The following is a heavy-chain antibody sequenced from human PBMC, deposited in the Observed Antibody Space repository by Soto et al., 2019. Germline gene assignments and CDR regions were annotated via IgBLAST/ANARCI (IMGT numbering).Heavy chain of an antibody. CDR3: ARHSFGPRSGWYGTRSFDI. Sequence: HGESLKISCKGSGYSFTSYWIGWVRQMPGKGLEWMGIIYPGDSDTRYSPSFQGQVTISADKSISTAYLQWSSLKASDTAMYYCARHSFGPRSGWYGTRSFDIWGQGTMVTVSS. J-gene: IGHJ3*02. D-gene: IGHD6-19*01. CDR1: GYSFTSYW. V-gene: IGHV5-51*01. CDR2: IYPGDSDT.